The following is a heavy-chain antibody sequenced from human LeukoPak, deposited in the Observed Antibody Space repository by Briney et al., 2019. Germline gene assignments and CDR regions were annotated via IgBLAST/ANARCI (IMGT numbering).Heavy chain of an antibody. CDR3: ARDLGLPGAFDI. J-gene: IGHJ3*02. V-gene: IGHV1-18*01. D-gene: IGHD2/OR15-2a*01. Sequence: EASVKVSCKASGYTFTSYGVSWVRLAPGQGLEWMGWISTYNGHTYYVQKFQGRATMTTDTSTSTAYLELRSLRYDDTAIYYCARDLGLPGAFDIWGQGTMVTVSS. CDR2: ISTYNGHT. CDR1: GYTFTSYG.